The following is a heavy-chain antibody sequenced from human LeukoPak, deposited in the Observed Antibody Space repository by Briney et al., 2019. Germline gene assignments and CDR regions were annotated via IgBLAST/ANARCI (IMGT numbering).Heavy chain of an antibody. Sequence: GGSLRLSCAASGFTFSSYEMNWVRQAPGKGLEWVSYISSSGSTIYYADSVKGRFTISRDNAKNSLYLQMNSLRAEDTAVYYCARDFASWDRYDILTGPYFDYWGREPWSPSPQ. D-gene: IGHD3-9*01. CDR3: ARDFASWDRYDILTGPYFDY. J-gene: IGHJ4*02. CDR2: ISSSGSTI. V-gene: IGHV3-48*03. CDR1: GFTFSSYE.